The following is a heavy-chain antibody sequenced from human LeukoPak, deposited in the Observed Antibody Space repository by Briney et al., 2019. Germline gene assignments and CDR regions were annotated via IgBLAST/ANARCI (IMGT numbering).Heavy chain of an antibody. CDR3: ARGRDDILTGSSYYYYYYMDV. D-gene: IGHD3-9*01. CDR2: ISYSGST. V-gene: IGHV4-59*08. J-gene: IGHJ6*03. CDR1: GGSISNYY. Sequence: SETLSLTCTVSGGSISNYYWSWIRQPPGKGLEWIGYISYSGSTEYIPSLKSRVTISVDTSKNQFSLKLSSVTAADTAVYYCARGRDDILTGSSYYYYYYMDVWGKGTTVTISS.